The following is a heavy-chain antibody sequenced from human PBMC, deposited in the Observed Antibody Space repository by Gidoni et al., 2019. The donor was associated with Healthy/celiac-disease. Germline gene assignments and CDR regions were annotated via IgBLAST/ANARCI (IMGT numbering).Heavy chain of an antibody. D-gene: IGHD2-2*01. Sequence: EVQLLESGGGLVQPGGSLRLSCAASGFTFSRYAMSWVRQAPGKGLEWVSAMSGSGGSTYYADSVKGRFTISRDNSKNTLYLQMNSLRAEDTAVYYCAKDRPEGYCSSTSCYGFYYMDVWGKGTTVTVSS. CDR3: AKDRPEGYCSSTSCYGFYYMDV. CDR1: GFTFSRYA. CDR2: MSGSGGST. J-gene: IGHJ6*03. V-gene: IGHV3-23*01.